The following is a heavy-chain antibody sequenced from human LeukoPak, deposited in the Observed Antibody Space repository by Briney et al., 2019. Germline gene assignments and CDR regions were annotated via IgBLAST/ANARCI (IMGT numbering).Heavy chain of an antibody. J-gene: IGHJ4*02. V-gene: IGHV1-18*01. Sequence: ASVKVSCKASSYTFTTYEISWVRQAPGQGLEWLGWISAYNGKTNYAQNFQGRVTMTTDTSTSTAYMELRSLRSDDTAVYYCARGRSKNYSLTWGSNYWGQGTLVTVSS. CDR3: ARGRSKNYSLTWGSNY. D-gene: IGHD2-15*01. CDR2: ISAYNGKT. CDR1: SYTFTTYE.